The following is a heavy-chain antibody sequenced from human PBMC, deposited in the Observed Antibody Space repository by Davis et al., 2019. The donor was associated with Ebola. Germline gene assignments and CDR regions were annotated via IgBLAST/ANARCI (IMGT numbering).Heavy chain of an antibody. CDR2: ISYDGSNK. V-gene: IGHV3-30-3*01. J-gene: IGHJ6*02. D-gene: IGHD1-14*01. CDR3: ARDIRRFDTTGGMDV. CDR1: GFTFSSYD. Sequence: GESLKISCAASGFTFSSYDMHWVRQAPGKGLEWVAVISYDGSNKYYADSVKGRFTISRDNSKNTLYLQMNSLRAEDTAVYYCARDIRRFDTTGGMDVWGQGTTVTVSS.